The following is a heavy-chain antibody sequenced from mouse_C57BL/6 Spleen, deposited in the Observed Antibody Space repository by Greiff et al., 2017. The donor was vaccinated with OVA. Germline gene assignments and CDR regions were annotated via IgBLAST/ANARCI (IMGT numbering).Heavy chain of an antibody. D-gene: IGHD1-3*01. Sequence: VQLQQSGAELVKPGASVKLSCKASGYTFTSYWMHWVKQRPGHGLEWIGEIKPGSGGTNYNEKFKGKATLTADKSSSTAYMQLSSLTYEDAAVYDCASRSGCFDFWGQGTTVTVSS. CDR2: IKPGSGGT. V-gene: IGHV1S81*02. J-gene: IGHJ1*01. CDR3: ASRSGCFDF. CDR1: GYTFTSYW.